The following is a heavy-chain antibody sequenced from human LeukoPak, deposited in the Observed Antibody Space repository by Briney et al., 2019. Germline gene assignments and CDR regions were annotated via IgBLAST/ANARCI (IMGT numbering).Heavy chain of an antibody. CDR3: AKADGWPLDY. J-gene: IGHJ4*02. CDR1: GYTFIAYY. D-gene: IGHD5-24*01. V-gene: IGHV1-46*01. CDR2: INPSGGNT. Sequence: GASVKVSCTASGYTFIAYYMHWVRQAPGQGLEWMGIINPSGGNTSYAKTFQGRLTMTRDTSTSTVYMELSSLRSEDTSVYFCAKADGWPLDYWGQGALVTVSS.